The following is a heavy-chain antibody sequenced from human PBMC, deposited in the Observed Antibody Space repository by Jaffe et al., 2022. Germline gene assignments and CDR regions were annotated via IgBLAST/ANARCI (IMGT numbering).Heavy chain of an antibody. J-gene: IGHJ3*01. CDR3: ARPGARGAGGRSAPLEV. D-gene: IGHD1-26*01. V-gene: IGHV1-46*01. CDR1: GYTFPDYY. CDR2: INPGGDATST. Sequence: QVHLEQSGADVTTPGSSIRVSCKASGYTFPDYYIHWVRQAPGQGLEWLGVINPGGDATSTSYAQKFQGRITVTRDTSTTTVHMDLRSLRSEDTALYYCARPGARGAGGRSAPLEVWGQGTLVTVSS.